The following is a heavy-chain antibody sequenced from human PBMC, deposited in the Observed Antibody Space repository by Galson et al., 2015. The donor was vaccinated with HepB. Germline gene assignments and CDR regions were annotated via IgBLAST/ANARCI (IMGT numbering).Heavy chain of an antibody. CDR3: AKELRYSGSYFDAFYHNGMDA. CDR1: GFTFSSYG. J-gene: IGHJ6*02. CDR2: ISYDGRNQ. V-gene: IGHV3-30*18. Sequence: SLRLSCAASGFTFSSYGMHWVRQAPGKGLEWVAVISYDGRNQYYAESVKGRFTISRDNSKNTVFLQMNSLRVEDTAVFYCAKELRYSGSYFDAFYHNGMDAWGQGTTVTVSS. D-gene: IGHD1-26*01.